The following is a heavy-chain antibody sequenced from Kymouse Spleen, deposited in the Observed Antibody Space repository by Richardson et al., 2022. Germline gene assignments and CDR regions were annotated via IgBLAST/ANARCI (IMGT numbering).Heavy chain of an antibody. CDR3: AREDSGSYYYYYYGMDV. V-gene: IGHV3-33*01. CDR2: IWYDGSNK. CDR1: GFTFSSYG. Sequence: QVQLVESGGGVVQPGRSLRLSCAASGFTFSSYGMHWVRQAPGKGLEWVAVIWYDGSNKYYADSVKGRFTISRDNSKNTLYLQMNSLRAEDTAVYYCAREDSGSYYYYYYGMDVWGQGTTVTVSS. D-gene: IGHD1-26*01. J-gene: IGHJ6*02.